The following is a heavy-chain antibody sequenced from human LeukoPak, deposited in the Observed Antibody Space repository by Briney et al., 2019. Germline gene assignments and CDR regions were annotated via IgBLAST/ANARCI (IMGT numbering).Heavy chain of an antibody. CDR2: IKQDGTEK. J-gene: IGHJ4*02. Sequence: GGSLRLSCAGSGFIFSNYWMTWVRQAPGKGLEWVANIKQDGTEKNYADSVKGRFTISRDNAKNSLFLQMNSLRAEDTAVYYCARHPYYYDSSGYYDYWGQGTLVTVSS. CDR3: ARHPYYYDSSGYYDY. D-gene: IGHD3-22*01. V-gene: IGHV3-7*01. CDR1: GFIFSNYW.